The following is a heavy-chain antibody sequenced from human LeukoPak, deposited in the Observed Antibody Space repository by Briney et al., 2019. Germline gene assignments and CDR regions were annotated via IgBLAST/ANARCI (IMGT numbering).Heavy chain of an antibody. D-gene: IGHD2-2*01. CDR3: ARFRWCTSCFAFDI. J-gene: IGHJ3*02. CDR2: IIPIFGTA. CDR1: GGTFSSYA. Sequence: SVEVSCKASGGTFSSYAISWVRQAPGQGLEWMGGIIPIFGTANFAQKFQGRVTITADESTSTAYMELSSLRSEDTAVYYCARFRWCTSCFAFDIWGQGTMVTVSS. V-gene: IGHV1-69*13.